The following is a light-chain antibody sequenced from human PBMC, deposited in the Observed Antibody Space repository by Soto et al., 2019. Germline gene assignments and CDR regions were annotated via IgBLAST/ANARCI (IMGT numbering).Light chain of an antibody. CDR2: SNN. CDR1: SSNIGGNL. CDR3: ATWDDSLTCHV. V-gene: IGLV1-44*01. J-gene: IGLJ1*01. Sequence: QSVLTQPPSASGTPGQRVTISCSGSSSNIGGNLVSWYQQVPGTAPKLLIYSNNQRPSGVPDRFSGSKSGTSASLAISGLQSEDEADYYCATWDDSLTCHVFATGTKVTVL.